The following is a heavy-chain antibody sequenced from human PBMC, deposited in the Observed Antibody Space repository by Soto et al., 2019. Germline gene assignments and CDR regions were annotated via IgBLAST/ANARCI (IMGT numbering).Heavy chain of an antibody. CDR2: ISGSGGST. Sequence: EVQLLESGGGLVQPGGSLRLSCAASGFTFSSYAMSWVRQAPGKGLEWVSAISGSGGSTYYADSVKGRFTISRDNSKNTLYLQMNSLRAEDTAVYYCASLEGRVVTYDSWGQGTLVTVSS. D-gene: IGHD3-22*01. CDR1: GFTFSSYA. CDR3: ASLEGRVVTYDS. V-gene: IGHV3-23*01. J-gene: IGHJ4*02.